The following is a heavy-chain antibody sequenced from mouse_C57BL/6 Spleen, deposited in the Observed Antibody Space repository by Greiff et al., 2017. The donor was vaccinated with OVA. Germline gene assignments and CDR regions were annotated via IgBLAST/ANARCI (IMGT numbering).Heavy chain of an antibody. J-gene: IGHJ4*01. CDR2: ISSGSSTI. V-gene: IGHV5-17*01. Sequence: EVKLMESGGGLVKPGGSLKLSCAASGFTFSDYGMHWVRQAPEKGLEWAAYISSGSSTIYYADTVKGRFTISRDNAKNTLFLQMTSLRSEDTAMYYCARAYSNYDAMDYWGQGTSVTVSS. D-gene: IGHD2-5*01. CDR3: ARAYSNYDAMDY. CDR1: GFTFSDYG.